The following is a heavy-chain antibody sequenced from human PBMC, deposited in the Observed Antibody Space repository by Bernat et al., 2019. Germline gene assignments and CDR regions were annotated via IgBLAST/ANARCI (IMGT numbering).Heavy chain of an antibody. D-gene: IGHD2-2*01. Sequence: QVQLQESGPGLVKPSQTLSLTCTVSGGSISSGGYYWSWIRQPPGKGLEWIGYIYYSGSTNYNPSLKSRVTISVDTSKNQFSLKLSSVTAADTAVYYCARVHQGDIVVVPAAIPHAFDIWGQGTMVTVSS. V-gene: IGHV4-61*08. CDR3: ARVHQGDIVVVPAAIPHAFDI. CDR1: GGSISSGGYY. CDR2: IYYSGST. J-gene: IGHJ3*02.